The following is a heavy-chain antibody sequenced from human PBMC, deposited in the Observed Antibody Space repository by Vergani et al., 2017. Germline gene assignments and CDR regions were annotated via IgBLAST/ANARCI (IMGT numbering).Heavy chain of an antibody. V-gene: IGHV3-21*01. CDR3: ARDLFYYDSSGYYSGFFDY. Sequence: EVDLVESGGGLAQPGGSLRLSCEASGITFWKFGMHWVRQGPGKGLEWVSSISSSSSYIYYADSVKGRFTISRDNAKNSLYLQMNSLRAEDTAVYYCARDLFYYDSSGYYSGFFDYWGQGTLVTVSS. CDR1: GITFWKFG. CDR2: ISSSSSYI. J-gene: IGHJ4*02. D-gene: IGHD3-22*01.